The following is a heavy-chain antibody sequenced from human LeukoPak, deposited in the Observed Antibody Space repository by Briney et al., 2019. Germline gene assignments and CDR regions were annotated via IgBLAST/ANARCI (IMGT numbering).Heavy chain of an antibody. Sequence: GGSLRPSCAASGFTFSSFAMSWVRQAPGKGLEWVSTISDSGGYTYYADSVKGRFTIPRDNSKNTLYLHMNSLRAEDTAVYYCAKLGNFASGSYSDWGQGTLVTVSS. CDR3: AKLGNFASGSYSD. CDR2: ISDSGGYT. J-gene: IGHJ4*02. CDR1: GFTFSSFA. V-gene: IGHV3-23*01. D-gene: IGHD3-10*01.